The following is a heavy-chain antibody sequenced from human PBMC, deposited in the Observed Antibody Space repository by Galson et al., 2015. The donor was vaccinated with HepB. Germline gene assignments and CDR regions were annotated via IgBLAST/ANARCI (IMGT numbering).Heavy chain of an antibody. Sequence: SLRLSCAASGFTFSSYSMNWVRQAPGKGLEWVSYISSSRSYIYYADSVRGRFTISRDNSKNTLYLQMNSLRADDTAVYYCAINPSTLLTPDDYWGQGTLVTVSS. J-gene: IGHJ4*02. V-gene: IGHV3-21*04. D-gene: IGHD3-10*01. CDR2: ISSSRSYI. CDR3: AINPSTLLTPDDY. CDR1: GFTFSSYS.